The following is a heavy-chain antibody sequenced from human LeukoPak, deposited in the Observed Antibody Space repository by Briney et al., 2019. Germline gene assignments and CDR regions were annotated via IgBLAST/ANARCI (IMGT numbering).Heavy chain of an antibody. V-gene: IGHV4-59*01. CDR1: GGSISSYY. D-gene: IGHD6-19*01. J-gene: IGHJ4*02. CDR2: IYYSGST. Sequence: SETLSLTCTVSGGSISSYYWSWIRQPPGKGLEWIGYIYYSGSTNYNPSLKSRVTISVDTSKNQFSLKLSFVTAADTAVYYCARVADLGYSSGWYYFDYWGQGTLVTVSS. CDR3: ARVADLGYSSGWYYFDY.